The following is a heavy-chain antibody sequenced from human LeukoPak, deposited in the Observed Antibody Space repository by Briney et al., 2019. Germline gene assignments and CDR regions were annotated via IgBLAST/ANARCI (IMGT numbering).Heavy chain of an antibody. CDR1: GFTFSDYY. J-gene: IGHJ4*02. V-gene: IGHV3-11*01. CDR3: AKYYDSSGYYPPDY. CDR2: ISTGANTI. Sequence: GGSLRLSCAASGFTFSDYYMNWIRQAPGKGLEWVSYISTGANTIYYADSVKGRFTISRDNAKNSLFLQMNSLRAEDTAVYYCAKYYDSSGYYPPDYWGQGTLVTVSS. D-gene: IGHD3-22*01.